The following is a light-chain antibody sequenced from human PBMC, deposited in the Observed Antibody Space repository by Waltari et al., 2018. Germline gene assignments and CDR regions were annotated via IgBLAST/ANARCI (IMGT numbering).Light chain of an antibody. CDR2: DVS. V-gene: IGLV2-8*01. Sequence: QAALTQPPSVSGSPGQSVTISCTGTSSDIGGYNYVSWYQQHPGKAPKLMIYDVSKRPSGVSDRFSGSKSGNTASLTISGLQAEDEADYYCSSYAGSNYIFGVGTRLTVL. CDR3: SSYAGSNYI. CDR1: SSDIGGYNY. J-gene: IGLJ1*01.